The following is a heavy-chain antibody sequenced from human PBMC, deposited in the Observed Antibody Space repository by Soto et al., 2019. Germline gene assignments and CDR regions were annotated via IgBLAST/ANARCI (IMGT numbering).Heavy chain of an antibody. CDR1: GDSVSSNSAA. D-gene: IGHD3-10*01. J-gene: IGHJ6*02. CDR3: ARARVTMVRGVIYSYYGMDV. Sequence: PSQTLSLTCAISGDSVSSNSAAWNWIRQSPSRGLEWLGRTYYKSKWYNDYAVSVKSRITINPDTSKNQFSLQLNSVTPEDTAVYYCARARVTMVRGVIYSYYGMDVWGQGTTVTV. V-gene: IGHV6-1*01. CDR2: TYYKSKWYN.